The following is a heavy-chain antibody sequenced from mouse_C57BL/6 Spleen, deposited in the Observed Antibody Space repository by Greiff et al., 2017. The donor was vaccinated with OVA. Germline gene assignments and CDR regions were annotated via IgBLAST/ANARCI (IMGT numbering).Heavy chain of an antibody. CDR1: GYTFTSYW. CDR3: AREVYYYGSSYSYFDY. D-gene: IGHD1-1*01. Sequence: QVQLQQPGAELVRPGSSVKLSCKASGYTFTSYWMDWVKQRPGQGLEWIGNIYPSDSETHYNQKFKDKATLTVDKSSSTAYMQLSSLTSEDSAVYYCAREVYYYGSSYSYFDYWGQGTTLTVSS. J-gene: IGHJ2*01. CDR2: IYPSDSET. V-gene: IGHV1-61*01.